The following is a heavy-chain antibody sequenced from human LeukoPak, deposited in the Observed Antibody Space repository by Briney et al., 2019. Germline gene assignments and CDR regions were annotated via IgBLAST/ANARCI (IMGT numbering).Heavy chain of an antibody. D-gene: IGHD5-18*01. CDR3: ARHRRGYSYGPDYYYYYGMDV. CDR1: GGTFSSYA. CDR2: IIPIFGTA. J-gene: IGHJ6*02. V-gene: IGHV1-69*13. Sequence: ASVRVSCKASGGTFSSYAISWVRQAPGQGLEWMGGIIPIFGTANYAQKFQGRVTITADESTSTAYMELSSVRSEDTAVYYCARHRRGYSYGPDYYYYYGMDVWGQGTTVTVSS.